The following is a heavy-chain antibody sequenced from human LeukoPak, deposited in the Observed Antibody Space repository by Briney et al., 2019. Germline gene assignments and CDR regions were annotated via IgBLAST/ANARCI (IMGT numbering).Heavy chain of an antibody. CDR1: GFAFTNAW. CDR3: AKSGYNRFDY. Sequence: GGSLRLSCAASGFAFTNAWMSWVRQAPGKGLEWVSSISGSGSGGSTYYADSVKGRFTISRDNSKNTLYLQMNSLRVEDTAVYYCAKSGYNRFDYWGQGTLVTVSS. V-gene: IGHV3-23*01. J-gene: IGHJ4*02. CDR2: ISGSGSGGST. D-gene: IGHD5-24*01.